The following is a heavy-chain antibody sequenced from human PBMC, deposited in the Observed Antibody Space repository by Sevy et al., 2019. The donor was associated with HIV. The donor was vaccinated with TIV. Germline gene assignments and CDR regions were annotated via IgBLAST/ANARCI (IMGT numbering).Heavy chain of an antibody. D-gene: IGHD2-8*01. V-gene: IGHV3-23*01. CDR1: GFTFSSYA. Sequence: GGSLRLSCAASGFTFSSYAMSWVRQAPGKGLEWVSAISGSGGSTYYANSVKGRFTISRDNSKNTLYLQMNSLRAEDTAVYYCAKKAGMGSRYYCDYMDLWGKGTTVTVSS. J-gene: IGHJ6*03. CDR3: AKKAGMGSRYYCDYMDL. CDR2: ISGSGGST.